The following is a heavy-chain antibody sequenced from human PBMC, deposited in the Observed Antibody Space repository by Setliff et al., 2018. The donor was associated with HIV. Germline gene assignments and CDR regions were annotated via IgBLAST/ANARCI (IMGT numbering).Heavy chain of an antibody. V-gene: IGHV4-39*07. Sequence: PSETLSLTCTVSGGSTSSSSNYWGWIRQPPGKGLEWIGNMHYSGTAYYNPSLRSRVKISVDTSKNQFSLKLSSVTAADTAVYYCAREGPQNGDLDPYYYYYMDVWGKGTTVTVS. CDR3: AREGPQNGDLDPYYYYYMDV. J-gene: IGHJ6*03. CDR1: GGSTSSSSNY. D-gene: IGHD1-1*01. CDR2: MHYSGTA.